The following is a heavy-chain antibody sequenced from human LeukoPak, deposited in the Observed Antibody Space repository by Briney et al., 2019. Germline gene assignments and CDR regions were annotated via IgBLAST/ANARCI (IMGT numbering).Heavy chain of an antibody. D-gene: IGHD5-12*01. Sequence: GRSLRLSCAASGFTFSNYAMHWVRQAPGKGLEWVAVISYDGSNKFYADSVKGRFTISRDNSKSTLHLQMNSPRAEDTAVYYCARSLATSYYYMDVWGKGTTVTVSS. J-gene: IGHJ6*03. CDR2: ISYDGSNK. V-gene: IGHV3-30*04. CDR1: GFTFSNYA. CDR3: ARSLATSYYYMDV.